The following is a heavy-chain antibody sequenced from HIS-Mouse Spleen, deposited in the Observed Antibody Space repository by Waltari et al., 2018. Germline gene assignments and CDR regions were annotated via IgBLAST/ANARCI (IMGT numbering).Heavy chain of an antibody. J-gene: IGHJ2*01. CDR2: INYSGGT. V-gene: IGHV4-39*07. CDR3: AREIPYSSSWYDWYFDL. CDR1: GRPMSSSSYY. D-gene: IGHD6-13*01. Sequence: QLQLQESGPGLVKPSETLSLTCTVSGRPMSSSSYYLGWFRQPPGKGLGWIGSINYSGGTYYNPSLKSRVTISVDTSKNQFSLKLSSVTAADTAVYYCAREIPYSSSWYDWYFDLWGRGTLVTVSS.